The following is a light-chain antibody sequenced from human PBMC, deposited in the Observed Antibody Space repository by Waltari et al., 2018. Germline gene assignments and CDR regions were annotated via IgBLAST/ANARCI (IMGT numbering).Light chain of an antibody. CDR1: QDISDS. V-gene: IGKV1-33*01. CDR2: DAS. CDR3: QQYDFLPT. J-gene: IGKJ2*01. Sequence: DIQMTQSPSFLSASVGDRVTINCQASQDISDSLNWYQQKPGRAPKLLIYDASNLQTVVPSRFSGRGSGTDFTFTISSLQPEDVATYFCQQYDFLPTFGPGTKLDIK.